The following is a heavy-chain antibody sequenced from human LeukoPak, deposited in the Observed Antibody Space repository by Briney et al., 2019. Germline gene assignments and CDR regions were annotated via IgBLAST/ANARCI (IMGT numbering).Heavy chain of an antibody. CDR2: ISSSGSTI. D-gene: IGHD6-19*01. CDR3: ASLGEQWLVQYLHY. V-gene: IGHV3-11*01. CDR1: GFTFSDYF. J-gene: IGHJ4*02. Sequence: RPGGSLRLSCAASGFTFSDYFMSWIRQAPGKGLEWVSYISSSGSTIYYADSVKGRFTISRDNAKNPLYLQMNSLRAEDTAVYYCASLGEQWLVQYLHYWGQGTLVTVSS.